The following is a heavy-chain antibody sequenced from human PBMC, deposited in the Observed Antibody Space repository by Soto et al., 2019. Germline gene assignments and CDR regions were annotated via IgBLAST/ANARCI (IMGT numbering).Heavy chain of an antibody. CDR1: GYRFTGFY. Sequence: QVQLVQSGAEVKKPGASVKVSCKSSGYRFTGFYMHWVRHAPGQGLEWMGWINPKSGATRYAQKYQDWVTRTWDTSITTANLALSRLRSDATAVYYGARGCDSGYAPHFFDYWGQGSLVTVSS. J-gene: IGHJ4*02. CDR3: ARGCDSGYAPHFFDY. D-gene: IGHD3-22*01. V-gene: IGHV1-2*04. CDR2: INPKSGAT.